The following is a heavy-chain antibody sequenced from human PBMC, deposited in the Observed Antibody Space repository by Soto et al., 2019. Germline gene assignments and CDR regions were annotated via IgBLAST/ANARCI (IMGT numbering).Heavy chain of an antibody. CDR2: IYPGDSDT. V-gene: IGHV5-51*01. J-gene: IGHJ4*02. CDR3: ARGPLFDQYQLLAYFDY. CDR1: EYSFTNYW. D-gene: IGHD2-2*01. Sequence: GESLKISCKGSEYSFTNYWIGWVSQMPGKGLEWMGFIYPGDSDTRYSPSFQGQVTISADKSISTVYLQWSSLKASDTAMYYCARGPLFDQYQLLAYFDYWGQGTLVTVSS.